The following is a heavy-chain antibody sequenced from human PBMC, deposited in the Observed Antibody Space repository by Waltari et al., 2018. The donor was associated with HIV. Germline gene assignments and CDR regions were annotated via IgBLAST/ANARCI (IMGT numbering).Heavy chain of an antibody. D-gene: IGHD3-10*01. Sequence: QVRLVQSGADVRKPGSSAKVSCKASGYTFTDYYIHWVRQAPGQRLEGMGRINPNSGDTNHAPNFRGRIALTKVPSTTTAYMELTRLTSDDTAMYYCAREYHYGSGTLIALYAYWGQGTLVTVSS. CDR2: INPNSGDT. CDR3: AREYHYGSGTLIALYAY. CDR1: GYTFTDYY. V-gene: IGHV1-2*06. J-gene: IGHJ4*02.